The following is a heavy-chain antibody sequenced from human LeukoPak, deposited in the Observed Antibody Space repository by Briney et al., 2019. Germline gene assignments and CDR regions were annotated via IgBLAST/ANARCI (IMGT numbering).Heavy chain of an antibody. V-gene: IGHV3-21*01. CDR1: GFSFSSYN. J-gene: IGHJ4*02. CDR2: ITTSSTYT. CDR3: ARGSRDIVVVVADLDY. D-gene: IGHD2-15*01. Sequence: PGGSLRLSCEASGFSFSSYNMDWVRQSPGKGLEWVPSITTSSTYTFYADSVKGRFTISRDNAKNSLYLQMNSLRAEDTAVYYCARGSRDIVVVVADLDYWGQGTLVTVSS.